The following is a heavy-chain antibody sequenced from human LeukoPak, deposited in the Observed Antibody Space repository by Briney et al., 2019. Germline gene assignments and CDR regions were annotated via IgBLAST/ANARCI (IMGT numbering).Heavy chain of an antibody. J-gene: IGHJ4*02. CDR2: INPNSGGT. CDR3: ARTTVTDDYFDY. D-gene: IGHD4-17*01. V-gene: IGHV1-2*02. Sequence: RASVKVSCKASGYTFTGYYMHWVRQAPGQGLEWMGWINPNSGGTNYAQKFQGRVTMTRDTSISTAYMELSRLRSDDTAVYYCARTTVTDDYFDYWSQGTLVTVSS. CDR1: GYTFTGYY.